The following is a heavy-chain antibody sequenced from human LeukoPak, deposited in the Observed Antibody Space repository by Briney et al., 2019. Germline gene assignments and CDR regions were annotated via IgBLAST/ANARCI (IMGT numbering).Heavy chain of an antibody. V-gene: IGHV6-1*01. Sequence: LSQTLPLTCAISGDSVSSNSAAWNWIRQSPSRGLEWLGRTYYRSKWYNDYAVSVKSRITINPDTSKNQFSLQLNSVTPEDTAVYYCAKSTVPRGSSGWYGVWGQGTLVTVSS. J-gene: IGHJ4*02. CDR2: TYYRSKWYN. D-gene: IGHD6-19*01. CDR1: GDSVSSNSAA. CDR3: AKSTVPRGSSGWYGV.